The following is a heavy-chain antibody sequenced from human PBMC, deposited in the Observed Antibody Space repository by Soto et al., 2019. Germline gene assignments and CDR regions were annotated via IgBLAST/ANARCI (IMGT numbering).Heavy chain of an antibody. CDR1: GGSISSGGYY. V-gene: IGHV4-31*03. Sequence: PSETLSLTCTVSGGSISSGGYYWSWIRQHPGKGLEWIGYIYYSGSTYYNPSLKSRVTISVDTSKNQFSLKLSSVTAADTAVYYCARVALYNSWSGYTNYNWFDAWGQGTMVTVYS. J-gene: IGHJ5*02. CDR2: IYYSGST. D-gene: IGHD3-3*01. CDR3: ARVALYNSWSGYTNYNWFDA.